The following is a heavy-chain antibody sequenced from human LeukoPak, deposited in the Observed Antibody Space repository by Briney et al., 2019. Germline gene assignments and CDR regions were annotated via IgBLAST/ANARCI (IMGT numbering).Heavy chain of an antibody. J-gene: IGHJ4*02. D-gene: IGHD4-23*01. CDR1: GFTFSSYA. V-gene: IGHV3-30*04. CDR2: ISYDGSNK. Sequence: GGSLRLSCAASGFTFSSYAMHWVRQAPGKGLEWVAVISYDGSNKYYADSVKGRFTISRDNSKNTLYLQMNSLRAEDTAVYYCARDRATVVIPMRWGYFDCWGQATLVTVSS. CDR3: ARDRATVVIPMRWGYFDC.